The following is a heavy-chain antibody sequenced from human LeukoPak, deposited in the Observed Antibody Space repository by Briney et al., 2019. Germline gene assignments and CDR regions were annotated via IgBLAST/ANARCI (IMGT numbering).Heavy chain of an antibody. V-gene: IGHV4-34*01. Sequence: SETLSLTCAVYGGSFSAHSWSWIRQPPGKGLEWFGEITHSGSTNYNPSLKRRVTTSADTSKNQFSLKLSSVTAADAAVYYCARGPWGGSQRNYHGLDVWGQGTTVTVSS. J-gene: IGHJ6*02. CDR2: ITHSGST. D-gene: IGHD1-26*01. CDR3: ARGPWGGSQRNYHGLDV. CDR1: GGSFSAHS.